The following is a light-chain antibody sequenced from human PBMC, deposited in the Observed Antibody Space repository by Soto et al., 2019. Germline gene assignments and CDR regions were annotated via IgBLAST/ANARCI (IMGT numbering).Light chain of an antibody. CDR2: DAS. Sequence: DIQMTQSPSTLSASVGDRVTITCRASQTISNWLAWYQQKPGKAPRLLIYDASTLESGVPSRFSGSASGTEFTLTISSLQPDHFATYYCQQHTFGQGTKLEIK. J-gene: IGKJ2*01. V-gene: IGKV1-5*01. CDR3: QQHT. CDR1: QTISNW.